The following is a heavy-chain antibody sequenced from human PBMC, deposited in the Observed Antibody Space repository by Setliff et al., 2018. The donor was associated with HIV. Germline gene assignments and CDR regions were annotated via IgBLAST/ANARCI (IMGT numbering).Heavy chain of an antibody. J-gene: IGHJ3*02. CDR1: GYTFTSYA. CDR2: INAGNGNT. Sequence: VASVKVSCKASGYTFTSYAMHWVRQAPGQSLEWMGWINAGNGNTKYSQKFQGRVTITRDTSASTAYMELSSLRSEDTAVYYCAREGQWLDMGDAFDIWGQGTMVTVSS. CDR3: AREGQWLDMGDAFDI. V-gene: IGHV1-3*01. D-gene: IGHD6-19*01.